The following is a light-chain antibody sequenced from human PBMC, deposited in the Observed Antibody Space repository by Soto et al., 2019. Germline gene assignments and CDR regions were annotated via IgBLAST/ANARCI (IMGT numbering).Light chain of an antibody. V-gene: IGKV3-11*01. CDR1: QNIDTY. Sequence: EIVLTQSPATLSLSPGERATLSCRASQNIDTYLAWYQQKPGQAPRLLIYDASNRATGIPARFSGSGSGTDSTLTISSLEPEDFAVYYCQQRSNWPPGLTFGGGTKVEIK. CDR2: DAS. J-gene: IGKJ4*01. CDR3: QQRSNWPPGLT.